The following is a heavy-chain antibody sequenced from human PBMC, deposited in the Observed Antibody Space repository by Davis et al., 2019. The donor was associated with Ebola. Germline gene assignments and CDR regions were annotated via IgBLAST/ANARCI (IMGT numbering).Heavy chain of an antibody. J-gene: IGHJ5*02. CDR3: ARGQQLAPNWFDP. D-gene: IGHD6-13*01. CDR1: GYTFTGYY. Sequence: SVKVSCKASGYTFTGYYMHWVRQAPGQGLEWMGGIIPIFGTANYAQKFQGRVTITADESTSTAYMELSSLRSEDTAVYYCARGQQLAPNWFDPWGQGTLVTVSS. CDR2: IIPIFGTA. V-gene: IGHV1-69*13.